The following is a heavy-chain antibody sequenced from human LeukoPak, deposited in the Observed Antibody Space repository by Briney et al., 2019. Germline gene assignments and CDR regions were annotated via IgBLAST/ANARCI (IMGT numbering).Heavy chain of an antibody. CDR2: ISAGNGNT. D-gene: IGHD3-16*01. V-gene: IGHV1-3*01. CDR1: GYTFTSYA. Sequence: ASVKVSCKASGYTFTSYAMHWVRQAPGQRLEWMGWISAGNGNTKYSQKFQGRVTITRDTSASTAYMELSSLRSEDTAVYYCARDKVLFYYYGMDVWGKGTAVTVSS. CDR3: ARDKVLFYYYGMDV. J-gene: IGHJ6*04.